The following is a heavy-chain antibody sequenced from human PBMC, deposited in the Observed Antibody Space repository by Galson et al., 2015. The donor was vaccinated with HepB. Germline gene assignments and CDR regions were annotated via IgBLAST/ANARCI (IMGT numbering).Heavy chain of an antibody. Sequence: SLRLSCAASGFSVSSNYMSWVRQAPGKGLEWVSVIYSGGSTYYADSVKGRFTISRHDSKNTLYLQMNSLRAEDTALYYCTRERVEWFGYGGDSYPGYYYYAMDVCGQGTTVTVSS. V-gene: IGHV3-53*04. D-gene: IGHD2-21*02. CDR1: GFSVSSNY. CDR2: IYSGGST. J-gene: IGHJ6*02. CDR3: TRERVEWFGYGGDSYPGYYYYAMDV.